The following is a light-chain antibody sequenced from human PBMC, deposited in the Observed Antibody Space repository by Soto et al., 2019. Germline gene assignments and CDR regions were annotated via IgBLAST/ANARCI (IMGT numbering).Light chain of an antibody. CDR1: QNINKNY. Sequence: EIVLTQSPDTLSLSQVERATLSFRASQNINKNYLAWYQHKPGQAPRLLIYGASTRATGIPDTFSGSGSGTDFTLTISRLEPEDFAEYYCHHYGRSPYTFGQGTKVDIK. J-gene: IGKJ1*01. CDR2: GAS. V-gene: IGKV3-20*01. CDR3: HHYGRSPYT.